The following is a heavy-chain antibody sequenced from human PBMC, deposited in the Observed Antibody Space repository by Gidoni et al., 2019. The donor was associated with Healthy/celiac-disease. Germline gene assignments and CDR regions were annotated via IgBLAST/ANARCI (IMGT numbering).Heavy chain of an antibody. CDR1: GFTFSSYW. V-gene: IGHV3-7*01. CDR2: IKQDGSEK. D-gene: IGHD4-17*01. CDR3: AADYGGNSGRYYYGMDV. J-gene: IGHJ6*02. Sequence: EVQLVESGGGLVQPGGSLRLSCAASGFTFSSYWMSWVRQAPGKGLEWVANIKQDGSEKYYVDSVKGRFTISRDNAKNSLYLQMNSLRAEDTAVYYCAADYGGNSGRYYYGMDVWGQGTTVTVSS.